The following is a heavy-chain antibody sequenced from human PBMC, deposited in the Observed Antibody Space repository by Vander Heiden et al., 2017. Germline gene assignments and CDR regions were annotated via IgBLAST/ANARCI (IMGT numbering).Heavy chain of an antibody. Sequence: QVQLQESGPGLVRPSATLSLTCAVSGYSLSSNNWWVWIRQPPGKGLEWIGYIHYSGRTHYNASLESRVTMSVDASKNQFSLIVSSVTAVDTAMYYCAKKRDALDWFDPWGQGTLVTVSS. CDR1: GYSLSSNNW. J-gene: IGHJ5*02. V-gene: IGHV4-28*01. CDR2: IHYSGRT. CDR3: AKKRDALDWFDP. D-gene: IGHD3-3*02.